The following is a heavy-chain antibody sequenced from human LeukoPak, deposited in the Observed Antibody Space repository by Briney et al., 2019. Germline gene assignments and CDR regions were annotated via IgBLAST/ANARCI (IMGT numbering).Heavy chain of an antibody. D-gene: IGHD3-10*01. CDR3: ARDRITMVRGVITIDY. V-gene: IGHV1-2*02. Sequence: GASVKVSCKASGYTFTSYDINWVRQATGQGLEWMGWINPNSGGTNYAQKFQGRVTMTRDTSISTAYMELSRLRSDDTAVYYCARDRITMVRGVITIDYWGQGTLVTVSS. J-gene: IGHJ4*02. CDR2: INPNSGGT. CDR1: GYTFTSYD.